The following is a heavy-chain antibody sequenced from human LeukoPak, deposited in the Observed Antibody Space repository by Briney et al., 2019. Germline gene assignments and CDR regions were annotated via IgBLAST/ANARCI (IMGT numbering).Heavy chain of an antibody. CDR3: ARGGSGSYFSWLDP. J-gene: IGHJ5*02. CDR1: GYTFTGYD. Sequence: EASVKVSCKASGYTFTGYDIHWVRQAPGQGLECVGWINPNSGGTNYAQKFQGRVTMTRDTSISTAYMELSRLRSDDTAVYYCARGGSGSYFSWLDPWGQGTLVTVSS. D-gene: IGHD3-10*01. V-gene: IGHV1-2*02. CDR2: INPNSGGT.